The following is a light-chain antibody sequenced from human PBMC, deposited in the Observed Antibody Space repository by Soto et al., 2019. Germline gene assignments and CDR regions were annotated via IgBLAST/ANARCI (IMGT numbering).Light chain of an antibody. J-gene: IGKJ1*01. V-gene: IGKV3-20*01. CDR3: QRYGSSPWT. CDR2: GAS. CDR1: QSVSSSY. Sequence: EIVLTQSPGTLSLSPGERATLSCRASQSVSSSYLAWCQQKPGQAPRLLIYGASSRATGIPDRFSGSGSGTDFPLTISRLEPEDFAVYYCQRYGSSPWTFGQGTKV.